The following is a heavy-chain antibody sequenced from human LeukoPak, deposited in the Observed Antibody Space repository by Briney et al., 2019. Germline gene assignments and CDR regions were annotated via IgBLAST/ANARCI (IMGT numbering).Heavy chain of an antibody. CDR1: GFTFSSRW. V-gene: IGHV3-7*01. CDR2: IRNDGLTQ. J-gene: IGHJ4*02. D-gene: IGHD4-17*01. Sequence: GGSLELSCAASGFTFSSRWMGWVRQAPGKGLEWVANIRNDGLTQYYLDSVKGRFTISRDNAEDSLSLQMNSLRAEDTAVYFCARHGDYCFDLWGQGTLVTVSS. CDR3: ARHGDYCFDL.